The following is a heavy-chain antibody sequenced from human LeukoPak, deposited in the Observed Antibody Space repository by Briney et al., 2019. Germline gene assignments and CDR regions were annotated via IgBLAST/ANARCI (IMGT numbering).Heavy chain of an antibody. V-gene: IGHV3-23*01. D-gene: IGHD3-10*01. Sequence: GGSLRLSCAASGFTFSSYAMSWVRQAPGKGLEWVSAISGSGGSTYYADSVKGRFTISRDNSKNTLYLQMNSLRAEDTAVYYCAKINPQDYYSSGSYSVYWGQGTLVTVSS. CDR3: AKINPQDYYSSGSYSVY. CDR2: ISGSGGST. J-gene: IGHJ4*02. CDR1: GFTFSSYA.